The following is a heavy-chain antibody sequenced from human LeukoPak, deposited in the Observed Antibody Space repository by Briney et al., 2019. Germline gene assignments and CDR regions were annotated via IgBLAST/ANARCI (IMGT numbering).Heavy chain of an antibody. J-gene: IGHJ4*02. CDR1: GGSISSYY. V-gene: IGHV4-4*07. CDR3: ARDQDWNFED. D-gene: IGHD3/OR15-3a*01. Sequence: PSETLSLICTASGGSISSYYWRWIRQPAGKGLEWIGRIYTSGSTNYNPSLKSRVTMSVDTSKNQFSLKLSSVTAADTAVYYCARDQDWNFEDYGQATLVTVSS. CDR2: IYTSGST.